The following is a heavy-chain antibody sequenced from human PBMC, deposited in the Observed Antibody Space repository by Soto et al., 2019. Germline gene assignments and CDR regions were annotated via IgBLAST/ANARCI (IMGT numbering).Heavy chain of an antibody. CDR2: MYAGGDT. V-gene: IGHV3-53*01. J-gene: IGHJ4*01. Sequence: EVQLVESGGALIQPGGSLRLSCGASGLSVSDNYMGWVRQAPGRGLEWVSVMYAGGDTHYADSVKGRFTISRDKSENTLYLQMNSLRDEDTVVYFCVSRIPSWVFDYWGLGTLVTVSS. CDR1: GLSVSDNY. CDR3: VSRIPSWVFDY. D-gene: IGHD2-21*01.